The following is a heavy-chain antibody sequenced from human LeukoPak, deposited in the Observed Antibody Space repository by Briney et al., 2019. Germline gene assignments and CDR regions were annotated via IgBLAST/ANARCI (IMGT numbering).Heavy chain of an antibody. CDR1: GFTFSNYW. Sequence: GGSLRLSCSASGFTFSNYWMSWVRQAPGKGLEWVANIKQDESEKYYADSVKGRFTISRDNAKSSLYLQMNSLRAEDTAVYYCARALDSSSSRYQAFEEWGQGTLVTVSS. D-gene: IGHD2-2*01. V-gene: IGHV3-7*01. CDR2: IKQDESEK. J-gene: IGHJ4*02. CDR3: ARALDSSSSRYQAFEE.